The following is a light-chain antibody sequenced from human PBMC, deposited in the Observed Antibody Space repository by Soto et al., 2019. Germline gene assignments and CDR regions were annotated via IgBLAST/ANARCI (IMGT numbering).Light chain of an antibody. CDR2: GNS. V-gene: IGLV1-40*01. CDR1: SPNIGAGYD. CDR3: QSYDSSLGYV. Sequence: QSVLTQPPSVSGAPGQRVTISCTGSSPNIGAGYDVHWYQQLPGTAPKLLIYGNSNRPSGVPDRFSGSKSGTSASLAITGLQAEDEADYYCQSYDSSLGYVFGTGTKLTVL. J-gene: IGLJ1*01.